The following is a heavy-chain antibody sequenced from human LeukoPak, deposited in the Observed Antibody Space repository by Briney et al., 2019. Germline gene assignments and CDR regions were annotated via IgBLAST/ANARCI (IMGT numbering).Heavy chain of an antibody. V-gene: IGHV4-39*07. Sequence: PSETLSLTCTVSGGSISSGDYYWSWIRQPPGKGLEWIGEINHSGSTNYNPSLKSRVTISVDTSKNQFSLKLSSVTAADTAVYYCARDGVTVNAFDIWGQGTMVTVSS. J-gene: IGHJ3*02. CDR3: ARDGVTVNAFDI. D-gene: IGHD4-17*01. CDR2: INHSGST. CDR1: GGSISSGDYY.